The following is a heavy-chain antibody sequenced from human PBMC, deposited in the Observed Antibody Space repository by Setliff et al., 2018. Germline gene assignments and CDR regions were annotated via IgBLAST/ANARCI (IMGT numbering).Heavy chain of an antibody. D-gene: IGHD2-15*01. CDR1: GYTFTTYT. CDR3: ARDNRGYAWDYYYYMDV. J-gene: IGHJ6*03. Sequence: ASVKVSCKASGYTFTTYTMNWVRQAPGQGLEWMGWINTNTGNPTYAQGFTGRFVFSLYTSVSTAYLQISSLKAEDTAVYYCARDNRGYAWDYYYYMDVWGKGTTVTVSS. V-gene: IGHV7-4-1*02. CDR2: INTNTGNP.